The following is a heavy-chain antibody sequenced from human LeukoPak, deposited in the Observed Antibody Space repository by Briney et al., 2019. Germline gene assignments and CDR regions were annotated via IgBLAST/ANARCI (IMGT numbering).Heavy chain of an antibody. J-gene: IGHJ4*02. CDR2: ISGSGGST. Sequence: PGGSLRLSCAASGFTFSDYYMSWIRQAPGKGLEWVSAISGSGGSTYYADSVKGRFTISRDNSKNTLYLQMNSLRAEDTAVYYCAKEEAPYFDYWGQGTLVTVSS. CDR1: GFTFSDYY. V-gene: IGHV3-23*01. CDR3: AKEEAPYFDY.